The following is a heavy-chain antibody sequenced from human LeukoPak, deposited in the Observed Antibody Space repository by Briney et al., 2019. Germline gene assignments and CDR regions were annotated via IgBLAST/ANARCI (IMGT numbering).Heavy chain of an antibody. CDR3: ARVASSVMDY. Sequence: SETLSLTCTVSGGSVSSGSYYWSWIRQPPGKGLEWIGYIYYSGSTNYNPSLKSRVTISLDTSKNQFSLKMTSVTTADTAVYYCARVASSVMDYWGQGILVTVSS. CDR1: GGSVSSGSYY. CDR2: IYYSGST. V-gene: IGHV4-61*01. D-gene: IGHD2-8*01. J-gene: IGHJ4*02.